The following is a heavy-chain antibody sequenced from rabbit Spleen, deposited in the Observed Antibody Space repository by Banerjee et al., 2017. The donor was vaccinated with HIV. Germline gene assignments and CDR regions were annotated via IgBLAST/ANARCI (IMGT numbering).Heavy chain of an antibody. D-gene: IGHD8-1*01. CDR1: GFSFSSSYW. CDR3: ARDGGSSFSSYGMDL. CDR2: IDSGSSGHT. J-gene: IGHJ6*01. Sequence: QSLEESGGDLVKPGASLTLTCTASGFSFSSSYWICWVRQAPGKGLEWIACIDSGSSGHTYYASWAKGRFTISKTSSTVDLKMTSLTAADTATYFCARDGGSSFSSYGMDLWGQGTLVTVS. V-gene: IGHV1S40*01.